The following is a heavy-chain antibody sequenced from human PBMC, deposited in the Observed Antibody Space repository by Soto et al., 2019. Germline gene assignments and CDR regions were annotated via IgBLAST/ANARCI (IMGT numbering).Heavy chain of an antibody. D-gene: IGHD6-13*01. J-gene: IGHJ6*02. CDR2: MNPNSGNT. CDR3: ARDALAPGYSSSWLINSYYYYGMDV. V-gene: IGHV1-8*01. CDR1: GYTFTSYD. Sequence: ASVKVSCKASGYTFTSYDINWVRQATGQGLEWMGWMNPNSGNTGYAQKFQGRVTMTRNTSISTAYMELSSLRSEDTAVHYCARDALAPGYSSSWLINSYYYYGMDVWGQGTTVTVSS.